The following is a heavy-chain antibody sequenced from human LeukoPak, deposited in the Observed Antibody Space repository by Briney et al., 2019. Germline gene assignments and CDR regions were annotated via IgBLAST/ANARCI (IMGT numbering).Heavy chain of an antibody. CDR1: GNTFTSYG. V-gene: IGHV1-18*01. D-gene: IGHD3-10*01. CDR3: ARGGAGVIGS. Sequence: ASVKVSCKASGNTFTSYGISWVRQAPGHGLDGVGWISAYNGNTNYAQKLQGRVTMTTATSTSTAYMELRSLRSDDTAVYYCARGGAGVIGSWGQGTLVTVSS. CDR2: ISAYNGNT. J-gene: IGHJ4*02.